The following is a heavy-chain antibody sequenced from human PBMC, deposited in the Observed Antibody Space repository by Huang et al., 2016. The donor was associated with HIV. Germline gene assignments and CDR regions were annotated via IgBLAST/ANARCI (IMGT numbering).Heavy chain of an antibody. V-gene: IGHV3-30*18. J-gene: IGHJ5*02. CDR1: GFNFSNFG. D-gene: IGHD2-15*01. CDR2: ISYDGRSD. Sequence: QVQLVESGGGVVQPGTSLRPSCAASGFNFSNFGMPWVRQAPGKGLELVAVISYDGRSDRYSDSVKGLFTISRDNDKNTLSLEMNRLRHDDTAVYYCAKESRWFSDFDQWGQGTLVTVSS. CDR3: AKESRWFSDFDQ.